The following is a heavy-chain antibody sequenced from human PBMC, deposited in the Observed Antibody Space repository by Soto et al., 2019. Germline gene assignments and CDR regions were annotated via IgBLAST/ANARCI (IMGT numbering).Heavy chain of an antibody. CDR3: TRRIAVAGTSYFDY. CDR1: GFTFSHAW. Sequence: LLVESGGGFVQPGGSLRLSCVASGFTFSHAWMDWVRQAPGKGLEWVGRIKSISDGETTNYAASVAGRFTISRDDSKNTLFLHVNSRKTEDTGVYYCTRRIAVAGTSYFDYWGQETLVTVSS. D-gene: IGHD6-19*01. J-gene: IGHJ4*02. CDR2: IKSISDGETT. V-gene: IGHV3-15*07.